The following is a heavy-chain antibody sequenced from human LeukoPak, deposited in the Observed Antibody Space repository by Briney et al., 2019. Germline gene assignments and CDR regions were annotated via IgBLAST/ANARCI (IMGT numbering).Heavy chain of an antibody. V-gene: IGHV1-2*02. Sequence: ASVKVSCKASGYTFTGYYIHWVRQVPGQGLEWMGWINSNSGGTNYAQKFQGRVTVTRDTSISTTYMELSSLRSDDTAVYFCARGGTYNWFDPWGQGTLVTVSS. D-gene: IGHD3-16*01. CDR3: ARGGTYNWFDP. J-gene: IGHJ5*02. CDR1: GYTFTGYY. CDR2: INSNSGGT.